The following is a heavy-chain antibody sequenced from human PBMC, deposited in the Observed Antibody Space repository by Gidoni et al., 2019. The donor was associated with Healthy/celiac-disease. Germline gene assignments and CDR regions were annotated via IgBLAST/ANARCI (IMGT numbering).Heavy chain of an antibody. J-gene: IGHJ4*02. Sequence: EVQLLESGGGLLQPGGSLRLSCAASGFPFSSYAMSWVRQAPGKGLEWVSAISGSGGSTYYADSVKGRFTISRDNSKNTLYLQMNSLRAEDTAVYYCAKVGIVGAHYFDYWGQGTLVTVSS. V-gene: IGHV3-23*01. CDR3: AKVGIVGAHYFDY. CDR1: GFPFSSYA. CDR2: ISGSGGST. D-gene: IGHD1-26*01.